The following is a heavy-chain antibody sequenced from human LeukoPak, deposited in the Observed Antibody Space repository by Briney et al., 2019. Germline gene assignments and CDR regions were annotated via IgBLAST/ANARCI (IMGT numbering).Heavy chain of an antibody. J-gene: IGHJ3*02. V-gene: IGHV4-61*02. D-gene: IGHD3-16*01. CDR3: ARGITSDAFDI. CDR2: ISTSGST. CDR1: GGSISSGYY. Sequence: PSETLSLTCTVSGGSISSGYYWGWIRQPPGKGLEWIGRISTSGSTNYNPSLKSRVSISVDTSNQQFSLQLSSVTAADTAVYYCARGITSDAFDIWGQGTMVTVSS.